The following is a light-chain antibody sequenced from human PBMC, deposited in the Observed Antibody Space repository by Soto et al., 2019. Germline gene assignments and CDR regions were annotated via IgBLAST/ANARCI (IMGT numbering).Light chain of an antibody. V-gene: IGKV3-20*01. CDR1: QSVSNNY. J-gene: IGKJ1*01. CDR3: LQYGSSGT. Sequence: EKVLTQSPGTLSLSPGESATLSCRASQSVSNNYLAWYQQKPGQAPRLLIYGASNRATGIPDRFSGSGSGTDLTLTINRLEPEDFAGYYCLQYGSSGTFGQGTKVDIK. CDR2: GAS.